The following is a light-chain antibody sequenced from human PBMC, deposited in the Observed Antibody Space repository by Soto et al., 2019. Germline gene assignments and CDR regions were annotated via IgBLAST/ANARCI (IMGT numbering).Light chain of an antibody. J-gene: IGKJ1*01. V-gene: IGKV1-9*01. CDR1: QGIRSF. Sequence: DIQLTQSPSFLSASVGDRVTITCRASQGIRSFLAWYQQKPGKAPKLLIYAASTLQSGVPSRFSGSGSGTEFALTISSLQPEDCAKYYCQHLNSYPRTFGKGTKVDIK. CDR3: QHLNSYPRT. CDR2: AAS.